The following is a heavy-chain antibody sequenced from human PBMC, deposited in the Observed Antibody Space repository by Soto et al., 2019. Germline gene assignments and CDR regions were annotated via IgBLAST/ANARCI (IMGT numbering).Heavy chain of an antibody. D-gene: IGHD1-1*01. V-gene: IGHV4-34*01. CDR3: ARGSGIVARPGALEDVKYDY. CDR1: GQSFSGHS. Sequence: QVQLQPWGAGLVKPSETLSLSCAVYGQSFSGHSWAWIRQPPGKGLGWIGEIKESGSTYYTPSLKRRVTLSTETSKNQFSLKLSSVSAADTAAYFCARGSGIVARPGALEDVKYDYWGQGTLVNVSS. J-gene: IGHJ4*02. CDR2: IKESGST.